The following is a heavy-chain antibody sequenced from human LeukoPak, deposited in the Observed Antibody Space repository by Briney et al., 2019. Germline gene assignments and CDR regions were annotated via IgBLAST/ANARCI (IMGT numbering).Heavy chain of an antibody. Sequence: PSDTLSLTCTLSGGSISKHYWSWIRQPPRTGLEWIGYIYYSGSTNYNPSLKSRVTISVDTSKNQFSLKLSSVTAADTAVYYCARGTRYCSSTSCYLTRYYYYYMDVWGKGTTVTVSS. CDR1: GGSISKHY. CDR3: ARGTRYCSSTSCYLTRYYYYYMDV. J-gene: IGHJ6*03. V-gene: IGHV4-59*11. D-gene: IGHD2-2*01. CDR2: IYYSGST.